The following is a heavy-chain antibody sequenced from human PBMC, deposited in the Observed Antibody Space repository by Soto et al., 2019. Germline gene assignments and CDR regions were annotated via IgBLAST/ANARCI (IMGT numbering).Heavy chain of an antibody. D-gene: IGHD3-3*02. CDR3: ARDIEARVLIFGVLVVGKFDH. J-gene: IGHJ5*02. CDR1: GFTFRNHA. Sequence: QVQLVESGGGVGQPGGSLTLSCGASGFTFRNHALHWVRQAPGKGLEWVAVTSFDGSTKFYADSVKGRFTISRDNSNNTLFLHMNSLRGEDTALYYCARDIEARVLIFGVLVVGKFDHWGLGTLVAVSS. CDR2: TSFDGSTK. V-gene: IGHV3-30*04.